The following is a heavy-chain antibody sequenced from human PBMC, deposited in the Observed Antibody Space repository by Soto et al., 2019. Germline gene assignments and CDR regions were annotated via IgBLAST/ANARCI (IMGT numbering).Heavy chain of an antibody. J-gene: IGHJ4*02. V-gene: IGHV4-59*01. D-gene: IGHD6-13*01. CDR3: APVGGVAACRFDW. Sequence: SETLALTCTVSGGSINDFYWSWIRQPPGKGLEWIGYIYYSGRTDYNPSLKGRVTISVXXXKXXXXLKLXSXXAADTAVYYCAPVGGVAACRFDWWGGGTLVTVS. CDR2: IYYSGRT. CDR1: GGSINDFY.